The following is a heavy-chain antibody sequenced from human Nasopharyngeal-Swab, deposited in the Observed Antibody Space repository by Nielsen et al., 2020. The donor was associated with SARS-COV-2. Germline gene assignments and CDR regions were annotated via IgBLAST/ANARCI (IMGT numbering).Heavy chain of an antibody. CDR3: ARDEILDY. Sequence: GESLKISCAASGFTFSPYWMTWDRQAPGKGLEWVANVKQDGTEKYFVDSVKGRFTISRDNAKNSLYLHMNSLRAEDTAVYYCARDEILDYWGQGTLVTVSS. D-gene: IGHD2/OR15-2a*01. CDR1: GFTFSPYW. J-gene: IGHJ4*02. V-gene: IGHV3-7*01. CDR2: VKQDGTEK.